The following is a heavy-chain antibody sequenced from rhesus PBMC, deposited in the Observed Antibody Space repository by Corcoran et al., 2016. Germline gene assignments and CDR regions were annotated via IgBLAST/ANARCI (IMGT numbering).Heavy chain of an antibody. CDR1: GFTFSSYG. D-gene: IGHD3-16*01. Sequence: EVQLVESGGGLVQPGGSLRLSCAASGFTFSSYGMSWVRQAPGKGLEWVSYISNDGGSTYYADSVKVRFTISRDNSKNTLSLKMNSLRAEDTAVYYCAKEGLYYYSGSYDYWGQGVLVTVSS. J-gene: IGHJ4*01. V-gene: IGHV3S5*01. CDR3: AKEGLYYYSGSYDY. CDR2: ISNDGGST.